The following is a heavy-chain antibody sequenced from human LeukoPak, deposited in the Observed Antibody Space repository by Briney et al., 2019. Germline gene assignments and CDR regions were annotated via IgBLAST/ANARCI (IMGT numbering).Heavy chain of an antibody. CDR1: GFTFSSYG. CDR3: AKDLHNSIASPLNWFDP. D-gene: IGHD4-11*01. CDR2: ISYDGSNK. Sequence: PGGSLRLSCAASGFTFSSYGMHWVRQAPGKGLEWVAVISYDGSNKYYADSVKGRFTISRDNSKNTLYLQMNSLRAEDTAVYYCAKDLHNSIASPLNWFDPWGQGTLVTVSS. V-gene: IGHV3-30*18. J-gene: IGHJ5*02.